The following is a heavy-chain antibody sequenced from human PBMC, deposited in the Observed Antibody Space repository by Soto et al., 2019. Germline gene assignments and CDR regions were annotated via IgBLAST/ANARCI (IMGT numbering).Heavy chain of an antibody. CDR3: ARVEYGDLVYVDY. D-gene: IGHD4-17*01. V-gene: IGHV1-18*01. CDR1: GYTFSNYR. J-gene: IGHJ4*02. CDR2: ISVLNGNT. Sequence: QVHLVQSGAELRKPGASLKVSCKASGYTFSNYRITWVRQAPGQGLEWMGWISVLNGNTDYEEKFQDRVAMTTDTSTATAYMELRSLRSDDTAVYYCARVEYGDLVYVDYWGQGTLVIVSS.